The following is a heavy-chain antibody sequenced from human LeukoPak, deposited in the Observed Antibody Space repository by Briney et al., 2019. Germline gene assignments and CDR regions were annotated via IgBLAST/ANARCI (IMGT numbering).Heavy chain of an antibody. D-gene: IGHD5-12*01. CDR1: GFTFSNYA. V-gene: IGHV3-23*01. CDR2: LSGSGFGT. CDR3: AKAPRGYLRYFDY. Sequence: PGGSLRLSSAASGFTFSNYAMIWVRQAPGKGLEWVSLLSGSGFGTYYADSVKGRFTISRDNSKNTLYLQVNSLRADDTAVYYCAKAPRGYLRYFDYWGQGTLVTVSS. J-gene: IGHJ4*02.